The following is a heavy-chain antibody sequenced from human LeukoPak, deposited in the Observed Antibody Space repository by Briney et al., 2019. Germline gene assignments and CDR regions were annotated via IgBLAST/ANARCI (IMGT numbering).Heavy chain of an antibody. J-gene: IGHJ4*02. CDR2: MDPSSGDT. CDR3: ATPTMRGPSYGYVRLLN. Sequence: ASVKVSCKASGYTFTSFDINWVRQATGQGPEWMGWMDPSSGDTGYAQKFQGRVTFTRDTSTNTAYMELSSLTSEDTAVYYCATPTMRGPSYGYVRLLNWGQGSLVTVSS. V-gene: IGHV1-8*03. CDR1: GYTFTSFD. D-gene: IGHD5-18*01.